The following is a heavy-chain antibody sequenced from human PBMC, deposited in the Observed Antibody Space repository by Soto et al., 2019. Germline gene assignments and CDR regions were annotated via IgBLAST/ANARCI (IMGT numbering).Heavy chain of an antibody. Sequence: GESLKISCKGSGYTFTNYWIGWVRQVPGKGLEWVSAISTSGGGTYQADSVKGRFTISRDNSKSTLYLQMNSLRAEDTAVYYCAKDRERSCSSSSCYTLIFGGQGTPVTVSS. CDR3: AKDRERSCSSSSCYTLIF. V-gene: IGHV3-23*01. CDR1: GYTFTNYW. D-gene: IGHD2-2*02. CDR2: ISTSGGGT. J-gene: IGHJ4*02.